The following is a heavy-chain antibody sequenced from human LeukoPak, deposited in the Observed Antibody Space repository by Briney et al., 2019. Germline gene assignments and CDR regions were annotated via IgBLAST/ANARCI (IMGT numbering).Heavy chain of an antibody. D-gene: IGHD6-13*01. Sequence: ASVKVSCKASGYTFTSYGISWVRQAPGQGLEWMGWISVYNGNTNYAQKLQGRVTMATDTSTSTAYMELRSLRSDDTAVYYCARVRDGSWYDAFDIWGQGTMVTVSS. CDR1: GYTFTSYG. J-gene: IGHJ3*02. V-gene: IGHV1-18*01. CDR3: ARVRDGSWYDAFDI. CDR2: ISVYNGNT.